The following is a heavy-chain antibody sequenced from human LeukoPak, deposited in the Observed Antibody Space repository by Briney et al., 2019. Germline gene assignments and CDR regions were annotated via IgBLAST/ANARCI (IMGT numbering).Heavy chain of an antibody. CDR2: IYYSGST. D-gene: IGHD6-19*01. V-gene: IGHV4-31*03. J-gene: IGHJ4*02. CDR1: GGSISRGSYY. CDR3: ARDDPSAFAY. Sequence: SQTLSLTCTVSGGSISRGSYYWSWIRQHPGKGLEWIGYIYYSGSTSYSPSLKGRLTISADTSKNQFSLKLSSVTAADTAVYYCARDDPSAFAYWGQGTLVTVSS.